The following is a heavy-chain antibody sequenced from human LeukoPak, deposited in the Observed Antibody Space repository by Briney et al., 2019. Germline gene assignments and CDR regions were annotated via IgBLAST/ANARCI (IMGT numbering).Heavy chain of an antibody. J-gene: IGHJ4*02. CDR2: IWYGGSNK. CDR1: GFNFRAYW. CDR3: AKVLWPSGYHAGPFDY. D-gene: IGHD3-22*01. Sequence: GGSLRLSCTTSGFNFRAYWMAWVRQAPGKGLEWVAVIWYGGSNKYYADSVKGRFTISRDNSKNTLYLQMNSLRAEDTAVYYCAKVLWPSGYHAGPFDYWGQGTLVTVSS. V-gene: IGHV3-30*02.